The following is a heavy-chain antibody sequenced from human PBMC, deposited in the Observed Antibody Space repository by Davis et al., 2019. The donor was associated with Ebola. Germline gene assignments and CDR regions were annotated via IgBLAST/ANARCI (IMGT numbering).Heavy chain of an antibody. V-gene: IGHV4-4*07. J-gene: IGHJ3*02. Sequence: PSETLSLTCTVSGGSISSHYWSWIRQPPGKGLEWIGRIYTSGSTNYNPSLKSRVTMSVDTSKNQFSLKLSSVTAADTAVYYCARRAVAGTGAFDIWGQGTMVTVSS. CDR2: IYTSGST. CDR1: GGSISSHY. CDR3: ARRAVAGTGAFDI. D-gene: IGHD6-19*01.